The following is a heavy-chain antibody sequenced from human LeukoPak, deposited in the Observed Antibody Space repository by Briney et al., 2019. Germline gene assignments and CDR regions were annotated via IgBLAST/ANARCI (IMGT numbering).Heavy chain of an antibody. CDR3: AGFYYGSGAT. V-gene: IGHV4-39*01. D-gene: IGHD3-10*01. J-gene: IGHJ5*02. Sequence: SETLSLTCAVSGGSISSSSYYWGWIRQPPGKGLEWIGSIYYSGSTYYNPSLKSRVTISVDTSKDQFSLKLSSVTAADTAVYYCAGFYYGSGATWGQGTLVTVSS. CDR2: IYYSGST. CDR1: GGSISSSSYY.